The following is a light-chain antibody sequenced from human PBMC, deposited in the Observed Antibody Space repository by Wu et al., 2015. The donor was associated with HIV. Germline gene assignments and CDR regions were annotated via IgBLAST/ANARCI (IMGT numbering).Light chain of an antibody. CDR3: QKYNTAPWT. V-gene: IGKV1-5*03. Sequence: DVQMTQSPSTLSASVGDRVTITCRVSQSISSWLAWYQQKPGKAPKVLIYKASSLEGGVPSRFSGSGSGTEFTLTISSLQPEDVATYYCQKYNTAPWTFGQGTKVEMK. J-gene: IGKJ1*01. CDR2: KAS. CDR1: QSISSW.